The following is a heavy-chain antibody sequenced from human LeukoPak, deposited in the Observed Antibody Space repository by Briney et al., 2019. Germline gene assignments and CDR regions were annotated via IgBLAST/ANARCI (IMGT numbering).Heavy chain of an antibody. D-gene: IGHD6-13*01. CDR1: GGSLSSSSYY. V-gene: IGHV4-39*01. CDR2: IYYSGRT. J-gene: IGHJ5*02. CDR3: ARHGTDTSSYNWFDP. Sequence: PSETLSLTCIVSGGSLSSSSYYWGWIRQPPGKELECLGSIYYSGRTYYNPSLKGRVTISVDPTKKQFSLVLSSVTAADTAVYYCARHGTDTSSYNWFDPWGQGTLVTVSS.